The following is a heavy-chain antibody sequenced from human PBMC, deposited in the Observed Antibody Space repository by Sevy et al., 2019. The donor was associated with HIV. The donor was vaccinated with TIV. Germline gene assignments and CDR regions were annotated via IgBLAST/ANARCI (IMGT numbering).Heavy chain of an antibody. D-gene: IGHD3-22*01. CDR1: GGSISSSSYY. CDR3: ARHKGREVYSGYDSNVSRGSRFDP. J-gene: IGHJ5*02. Sequence: SETLSLTCTVSGGSISSSSYYWGWIRQPPGKGLEWIGSIYYSGSTYYNPSLKSRVTISVDTSKNQFSLKLSSVTAADTVVYYCARHKGREVYSGYDSNVSRGSRFDPWGQGTLVTVSS. CDR2: IYYSGST. V-gene: IGHV4-39*01.